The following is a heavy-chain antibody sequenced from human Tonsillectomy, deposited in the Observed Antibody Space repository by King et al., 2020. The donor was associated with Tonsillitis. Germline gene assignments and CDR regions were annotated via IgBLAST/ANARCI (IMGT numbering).Heavy chain of an antibody. D-gene: IGHD2-8*01. CDR1: GFTFSSHS. Sequence: VQLVESGGGVVKPGRSLRLSCAASGFTFSSHSMHWVRRAPGKGLEWVAVISYDGSNKYYGDSVKGRFTISRDNSKNTRYLQMNSLIPEDTAVYYCEKVADYCTNGVCPAIDVWGQGTAVTVSS. V-gene: IGHV3-30*18. J-gene: IGHJ6*02. CDR2: ISYDGSNK. CDR3: EKVADYCTNGVCPAIDV.